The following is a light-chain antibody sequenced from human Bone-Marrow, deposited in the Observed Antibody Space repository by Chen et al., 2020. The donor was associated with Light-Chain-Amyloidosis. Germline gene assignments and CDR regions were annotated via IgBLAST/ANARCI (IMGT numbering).Light chain of an antibody. CDR2: EDD. Sequence: NFMLTQPHSVSESPGKTVIISCTRSSGSIATNYVQWYQQRPGSSPTTVIYEDDHRPSGVPDRFSGSIDRSSNAASRTISGLKTEDEADYYCQSYQGSSQGVFGGGTKLTVL. CDR1: SGSIATNY. V-gene: IGLV6-57*01. CDR3: QSYQGSSQGV. J-gene: IGLJ3*02.